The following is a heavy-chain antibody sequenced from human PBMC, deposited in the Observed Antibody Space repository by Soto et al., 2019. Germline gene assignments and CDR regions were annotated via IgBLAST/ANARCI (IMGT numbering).Heavy chain of an antibody. CDR1: GYTFTSYA. D-gene: IGHD5-18*01. J-gene: IGHJ6*03. CDR3: ARHVQRSGYSYGPLMDV. CDR2: ISAYNGDT. V-gene: IGHV1-18*01. Sequence: ASVKVSCKASGYTFTSYAITWVRQALGQGLEWVGWISAYNGDTSSAQSLQGRVTMTTDTSTNTAYMELRSLRNDDTAVYYCARHVQRSGYSYGPLMDVWGKGTTVTVSS.